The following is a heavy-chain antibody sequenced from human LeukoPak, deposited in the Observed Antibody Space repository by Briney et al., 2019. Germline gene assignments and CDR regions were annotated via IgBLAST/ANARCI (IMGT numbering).Heavy chain of an antibody. J-gene: IGHJ5*02. CDR2: MTPNGGKT. Sequence: ASVKVSCKASGYTFTSYAISWVRQATGQGLEWMGWMTPNGGKTDFAQKFQGRVTMTGDTSVSTAYMELSNLTSDDTAVYYCARDDVLTPFDPWGQGTLVIVSS. D-gene: IGHD3-9*01. CDR1: GYTFTSYA. CDR3: ARDDVLTPFDP. V-gene: IGHV1-8*01.